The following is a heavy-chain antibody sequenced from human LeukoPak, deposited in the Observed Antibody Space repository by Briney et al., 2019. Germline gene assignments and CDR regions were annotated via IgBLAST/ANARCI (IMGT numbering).Heavy chain of an antibody. CDR2: IYHSGCT. CDR3: ARHGTRYCSGGSCLYY. V-gene: IGHV4-38-2*01. D-gene: IGHD2-15*01. J-gene: IGHJ4*02. CDR1: GYSISSGYY. Sequence: KPSETLSLTCAVSGYSISSGYYWGWIRQPPGKGLEWIGSIYHSGCTYYNPSLKSRVTISVDTSKNQFSLKLSSVTAADTAVYYCARHGTRYCSGGSCLYYWGQGTLVTVSS.